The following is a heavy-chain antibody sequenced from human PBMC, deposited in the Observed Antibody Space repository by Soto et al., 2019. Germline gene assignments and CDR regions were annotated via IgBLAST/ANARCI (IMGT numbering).Heavy chain of an antibody. CDR2: IYYSGST. Sequence: SETLSLTCTVSGGSVSSGSYYWSWIRQPPGKGLEWIGYIYYSGSTNYNPSLKSRVTISVDTSKNQFSLKLSSVTAADTAVYYCARARGKNKMTTVTTFDYWGQGTLVTVSS. CDR3: ARARGKNKMTTVTTFDY. J-gene: IGHJ4*02. V-gene: IGHV4-61*01. D-gene: IGHD4-4*01. CDR1: GGSVSSGSYY.